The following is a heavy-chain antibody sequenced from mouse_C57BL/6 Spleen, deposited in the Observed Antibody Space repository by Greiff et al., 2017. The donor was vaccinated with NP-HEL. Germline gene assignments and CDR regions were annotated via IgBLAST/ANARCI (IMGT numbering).Heavy chain of an antibody. V-gene: IGHV1-55*01. CDR1: GYTFTSYW. CDR2: IYPGSGST. D-gene: IGHD2-3*01. Sequence: VQLQQPGAELVKPGASVKMSCKASGYTFTSYWITWVKQRPGQGLEWIGDIYPGSGSTNYNEKFKSKATLTVDTSSSTAYMQLSSLTSEDSAVYYCARRIYDGYYAPSAIDYWGQGTSVTVSS. J-gene: IGHJ4*01. CDR3: ARRIYDGYYAPSAIDY.